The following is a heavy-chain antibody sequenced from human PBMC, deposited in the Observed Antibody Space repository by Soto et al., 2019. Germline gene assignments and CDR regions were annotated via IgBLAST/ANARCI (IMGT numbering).Heavy chain of an antibody. CDR2: MNPNSGNT. Sequence: ASVKVSCKASGYTFTSYDINWVRQATGRGFEYLGWMNPNSGNTGYAKKFQGRVTMTRDTSMSTAYMELSSLRSEDTAVYYCAREIIVVVPAPSHWFDPWGQGTLVPVSS. CDR1: GYTFTSYD. J-gene: IGHJ5*02. V-gene: IGHV1-8*01. CDR3: AREIIVVVPAPSHWFDP. D-gene: IGHD2-2*01.